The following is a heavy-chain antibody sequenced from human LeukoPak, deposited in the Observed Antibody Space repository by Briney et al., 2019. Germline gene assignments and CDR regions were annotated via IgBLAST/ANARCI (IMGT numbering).Heavy chain of an antibody. CDR3: ARGTYYDFWSGEGLFDF. D-gene: IGHD3-3*01. J-gene: IGHJ4*02. CDR2: IYFHGST. V-gene: IGHV4-59*01. Sequence: SETLSLTCTVSGDSINNYYWNWIRQPPGKGLEWIGYIYFHGSTNYNPSLKSRVTILVDPSKNQFSLSLNSVTAADTAVYYCARGTYYDFWSGEGLFDFWGQGTLVIVSS. CDR1: GDSINNYY.